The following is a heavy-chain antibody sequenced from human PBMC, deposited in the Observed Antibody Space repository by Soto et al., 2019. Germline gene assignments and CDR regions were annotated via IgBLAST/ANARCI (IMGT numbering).Heavy chain of an antibody. V-gene: IGHV4-30-4*01. CDR1: GDSISRGDYY. J-gene: IGHJ4*02. CDR2: IYNTEGT. CDR3: ARGTPMDY. Sequence: SETLSLTCSVSGDSISRGDYYWSWIRQPPGKGLEWIGYIYNTEGTSYNPSLKSRLTISADTSKNQFSLKLNSVTAADTAFYYCARGTPMDYWGQGTLGTVSS.